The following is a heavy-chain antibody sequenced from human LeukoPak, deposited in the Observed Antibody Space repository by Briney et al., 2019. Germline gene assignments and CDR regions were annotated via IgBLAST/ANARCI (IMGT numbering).Heavy chain of an antibody. J-gene: IGHJ4*02. CDR2: IYPGDSDT. D-gene: IGHD3-10*01. V-gene: IGHV5-51*01. Sequence: GESLKIPCKGSGYSFTSYCIGWVRQMPGKGLEWMGIIYPGDSDTRYSPSFQGQVTISADKSISTAYLQWSSLKASDTAMYYCARRDLWFGEGVVDYWGQGTLVTVSS. CDR1: GYSFTSYC. CDR3: ARRDLWFGEGVVDY.